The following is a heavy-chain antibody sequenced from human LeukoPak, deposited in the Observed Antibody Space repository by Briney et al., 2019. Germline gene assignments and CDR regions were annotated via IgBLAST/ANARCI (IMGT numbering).Heavy chain of an antibody. Sequence: GGSLRLSCAASGFTFSSYDMNWVRQAPGRELEWISYISYISDSGTTIYYADSVKGRFTISRDNSKNTLYLQMNSLRAEDTAVYSCARDTPDPELTGAFDIWGQGTMVTVSS. J-gene: IGHJ3*02. CDR3: ARDTPDPELTGAFDI. CDR2: ISDSGTTI. V-gene: IGHV3-48*03. D-gene: IGHD1-7*01. CDR1: GFTFSSYD.